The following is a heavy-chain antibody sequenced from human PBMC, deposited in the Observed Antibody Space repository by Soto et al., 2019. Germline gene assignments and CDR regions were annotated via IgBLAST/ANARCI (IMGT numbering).Heavy chain of an antibody. Sequence: SLRLSCAASGFTCSSYEMNWFRQAPGKGLEWISYISSSATTINYADSVKGRFIISRDNAKDSLYLQMNSLRAEDTAVYYCARDDYGGDSVYWYSDLWGRGTLVTVSS. V-gene: IGHV3-48*03. CDR2: ISSSATTI. CDR3: ARDDYGGDSVYWYSDL. D-gene: IGHD4-17*01. CDR1: GFTCSSYE. J-gene: IGHJ2*01.